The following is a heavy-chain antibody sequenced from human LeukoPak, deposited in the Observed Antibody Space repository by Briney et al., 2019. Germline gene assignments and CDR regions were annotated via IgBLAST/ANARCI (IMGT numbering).Heavy chain of an antibody. CDR2: IRSKTNSYAT. CDR1: GLTFSGSA. V-gene: IGHV3-73*01. J-gene: IGHJ4*02. Sequence: GGSLRLSCAASGLTFSGSAMHWVRQASGKGLEWVGRIRSKTNSYATAYAASVKGRFTISRDDSKNTAYPQMNSLKTEDTAVYYCTRRTFDYDFDYWGQGTLVTVSS. D-gene: IGHD4-17*01. CDR3: TRRTFDYDFDY.